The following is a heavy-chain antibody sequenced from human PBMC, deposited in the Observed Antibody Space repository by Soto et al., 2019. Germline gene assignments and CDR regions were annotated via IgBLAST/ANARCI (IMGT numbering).Heavy chain of an antibody. Sequence: QVQLQESGPGLVKPSETLSLTCTVSGGSISSYYWTWIRQPPGKGLEWIGYIYYRGSTNYNPSLNSRVTSSVHTSKHQFPLKVRSGTATDTAVYYCARQYCGGDCCIDYWGQGTLVTVSS. CDR2: IYYRGST. CDR1: GGSISSYY. CDR3: ARQYCGGDCCIDY. V-gene: IGHV4-59*08. J-gene: IGHJ4*02. D-gene: IGHD2-21*01.